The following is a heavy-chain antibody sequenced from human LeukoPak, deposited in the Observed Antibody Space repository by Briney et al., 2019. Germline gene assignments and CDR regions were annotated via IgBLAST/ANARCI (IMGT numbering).Heavy chain of an antibody. CDR1: GFTFSNAW. CDR3: STGTIILYYYGMDV. D-gene: IGHD1-7*01. V-gene: IGHV3-15*07. CDR2: IKSKTDGGTT. Sequence: QSGGSLRLSCAASGFTFSNAWMNWVRQAPGKGLEWVGRIKSKTDGGTTDYAAPVKGRFTISRDDSKNTLYLQMNSLKTEDTAVYYCSTGTIILYYYGMDVWGQGTTVTVSS. J-gene: IGHJ6*02.